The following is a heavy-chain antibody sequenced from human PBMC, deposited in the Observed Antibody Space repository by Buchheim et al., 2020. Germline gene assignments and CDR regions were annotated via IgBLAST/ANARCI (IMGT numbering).Heavy chain of an antibody. CDR1: GYTFTSYY. J-gene: IGHJ5*02. CDR3: AGEHIVVVTAIHGWFDP. D-gene: IGHD2-21*02. CDR2: INPSGGST. Sequence: QVQLVQSGAEVKKPGASVKVSCKASGYTFTSYYMHWVRQAPGQGLEWMGIINPSGGSTSYAQKFQGRVTMTRDTSTSTVYMELSSLRSEDTAVYYCAGEHIVVVTAIHGWFDPWGQGTL. V-gene: IGHV1-46*01.